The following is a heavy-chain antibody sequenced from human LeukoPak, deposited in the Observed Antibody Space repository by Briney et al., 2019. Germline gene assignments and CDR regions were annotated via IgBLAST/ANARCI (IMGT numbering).Heavy chain of an antibody. D-gene: IGHD2-2*02. CDR3: ARDDIVVVPAAIVRRCDP. CDR2: ISSSSSYI. V-gene: IGHV3-21*01. CDR1: GFTFSSYS. Sequence: GGSLRLSCAASGFTFSSYSMNWVRQAPGKGLEWVSSISSSSSYIYYADSVKGRFTISRDSAKNSLYLQMNSLRAEDTAVYYCARDDIVVVPAAIVRRCDPWGQGTLVTVSS. J-gene: IGHJ5*02.